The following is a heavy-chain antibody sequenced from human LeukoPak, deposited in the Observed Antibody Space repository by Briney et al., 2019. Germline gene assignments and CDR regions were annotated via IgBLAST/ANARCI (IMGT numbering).Heavy chain of an antibody. V-gene: IGHV3-11*01. J-gene: IGHJ4*02. CDR3: AKLARITMVRVHFDY. CDR1: GFTFSDYY. Sequence: GGSLRLSCAASGFTFSDYYMSWIRQAPGKGLEWASYISSSGSTIYYADSVKGRFTISRDNAKNSLYLQMNSLRAEDTAVYYCAKLARITMVRVHFDYWGQGTLVTVSS. CDR2: ISSSGSTI. D-gene: IGHD3-10*01.